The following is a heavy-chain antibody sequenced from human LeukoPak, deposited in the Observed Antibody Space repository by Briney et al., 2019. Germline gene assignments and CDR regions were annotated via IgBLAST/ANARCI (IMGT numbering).Heavy chain of an antibody. CDR3: ARADGLLTTAMVTYFDY. CDR2: INPNSGGT. CDR1: VYTFTGYY. V-gene: IGHV1-2*02. D-gene: IGHD5-18*01. J-gene: IGHJ4*02. Sequence: ASLKVSCKASVYTFTGYYMHWVRQAAGHRLEWMGWINPNSGGTNYTQKFQGRVTMTRDTSISTAYMELSRLRSTETAVYYCARADGLLTTAMVTYFDYWGQGTLVTVSS.